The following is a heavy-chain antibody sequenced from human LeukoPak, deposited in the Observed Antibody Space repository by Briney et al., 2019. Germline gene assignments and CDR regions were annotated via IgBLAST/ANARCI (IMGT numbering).Heavy chain of an antibody. CDR2: ISSSSSTI. V-gene: IGHV3-48*01. Sequence: PGGSLRLSCAASGFTFSSYSMNWVRQAPGKGLEGVSYISSSSSTIYYADSVKGRFTISRDNAKNSLYLQMNSLRAEDTAVYYCARDPSITIFGYYGLDVWGQGTTVTVSS. J-gene: IGHJ6*02. D-gene: IGHD3-3*01. CDR3: ARDPSITIFGYYGLDV. CDR1: GFTFSSYS.